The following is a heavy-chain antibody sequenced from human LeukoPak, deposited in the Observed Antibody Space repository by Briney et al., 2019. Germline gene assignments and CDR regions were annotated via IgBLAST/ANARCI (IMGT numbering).Heavy chain of an antibody. D-gene: IGHD4-11*01. J-gene: IGHJ4*02. Sequence: GGSLRLSCAASGFIVSGDFMSWVRQAPGKGLEWVSVIYSDGSTYYADSVRGRFTISRDNAKNSLYLQMNSLRAEDTAVYHCARAGFSNYYWGQGTLVTVSS. V-gene: IGHV3-66*01. CDR2: IYSDGST. CDR3: ARAGFSNYY. CDR1: GFIVSGDF.